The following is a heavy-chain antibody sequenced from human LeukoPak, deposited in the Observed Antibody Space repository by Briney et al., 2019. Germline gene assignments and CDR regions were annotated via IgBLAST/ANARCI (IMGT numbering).Heavy chain of an antibody. Sequence: SQTLSLTCIVSGDSISSSSYYWSWIRQPAGKGLEWIGHIYTSGSTNYNPSLKSRATISVDTSKNQFSLKLTSVTAADTAVYYCARIRCPGGSCYSNRGYFDYWGQGTLVTVSS. V-gene: IGHV4-61*09. J-gene: IGHJ4*02. CDR2: IYTSGST. CDR3: ARIRCPGGSCYSNRGYFDY. CDR1: GDSISSSSYY. D-gene: IGHD2-15*01.